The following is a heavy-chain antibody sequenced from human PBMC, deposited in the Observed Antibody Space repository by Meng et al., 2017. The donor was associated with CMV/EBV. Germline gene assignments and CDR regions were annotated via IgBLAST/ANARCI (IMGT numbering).Heavy chain of an antibody. Sequence: GESLKISCAASGFTFSDYYMSWIRQAPGKGLEWVAIISYDGSSKYYADSVKGRFTISRDNSENTLYLQMNSLRAEDTAVYYCARRGAFTRNYYYGMDVWGQGTTVTVSS. D-gene: IGHD2-2*01. CDR1: GFTFSDYY. V-gene: IGHV3-30*03. J-gene: IGHJ6*02. CDR3: ARRGAFTRNYYYGMDV. CDR2: ISYDGSSK.